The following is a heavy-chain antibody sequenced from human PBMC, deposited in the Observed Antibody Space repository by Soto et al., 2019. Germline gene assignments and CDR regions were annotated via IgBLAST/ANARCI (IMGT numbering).Heavy chain of an antibody. CDR2: ISATKNYT. CDR1: GFIFSDYY. CDR3: ARVMDGPTYLPSGLDY. D-gene: IGHD2-8*01. V-gene: IGHV3-11*05. Sequence: GGSLRLSCTASGFIFSDYYMSWIRQAPGKGLEWVSYISATKNYTDYADSVKGRFTISRDNAKNSLYLLMNSLRAEDTAIYYCARVMDGPTYLPSGLDYWGQGTLVTVSS. J-gene: IGHJ4*02.